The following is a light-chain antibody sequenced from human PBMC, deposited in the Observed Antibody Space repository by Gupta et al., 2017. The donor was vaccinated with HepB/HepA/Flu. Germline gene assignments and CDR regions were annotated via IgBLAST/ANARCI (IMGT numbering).Light chain of an antibody. J-gene: IGKJ4*01. CDR1: QDISNY. CDR3: HQDENLLPIT. CDR2: DAS. V-gene: IGKV1-33*01. Sequence: DIQMTQSPSSLSASVGDRVTITCQASQDISNYLNWYQQKPGKAPKLLIYDASNWETGVASRFSGSGFGKDVSFTISSRQQEDIASSYCHQDENLLPITFGRGTKVDIK.